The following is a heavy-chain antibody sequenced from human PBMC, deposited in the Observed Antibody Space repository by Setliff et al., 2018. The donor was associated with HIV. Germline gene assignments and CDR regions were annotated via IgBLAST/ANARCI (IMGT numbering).Heavy chain of an antibody. CDR1: GGSVSRSDYY. CDR2: VHISGSV. V-gene: IGHV4-61*02. J-gene: IGHJ2*01. CDR3: VREGSSTWPDQGYFDL. D-gene: IGHD6-13*01. Sequence: ASETLSLTCTVSGGSVSRSDYYWSWIRQPAGGGLEWIGRVHISGSVNYNPSLRSRVSISIDTSKNQCSLKLTSVTAADTAVYYCVREGSSTWPDQGYFDLWGRGTLVTVSS.